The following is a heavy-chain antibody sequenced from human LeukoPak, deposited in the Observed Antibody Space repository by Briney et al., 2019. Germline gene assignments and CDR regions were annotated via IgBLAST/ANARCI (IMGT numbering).Heavy chain of an antibody. CDR1: GGSISSGGYY. CDR3: ARDRIAVKGGGWFDP. V-gene: IGHV4-31*03. Sequence: SQTLSLTCTVSGGSISSGGYYWSWTRQHPGKGLEWIGYIYYSGSTYYNPSLKSRVTISVDTSKNQFSLKLSSVTAADTAVYYCARDRIAVKGGGWFDPWGQGTLVTVSS. J-gene: IGHJ5*02. CDR2: IYYSGST. D-gene: IGHD6-19*01.